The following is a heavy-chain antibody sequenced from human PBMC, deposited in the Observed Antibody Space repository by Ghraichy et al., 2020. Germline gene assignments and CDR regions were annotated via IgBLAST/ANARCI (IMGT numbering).Heavy chain of an antibody. D-gene: IGHD2-15*01. J-gene: IGHJ5*02. Sequence: GGSLRLSCAGSGFTFSNYAMSWVRQAPGKGLEWVSTIGGKGGPTYYADSVKGRFTISRDNSKNTLYLQMNSLRVEDMAVYYCAKAWGYCSGGACPSYNWFDPWGQGTLVTVSS. CDR2: IGGKGGPT. V-gene: IGHV3-23*01. CDR1: GFTFSNYA. CDR3: AKAWGYCSGGACPSYNWFDP.